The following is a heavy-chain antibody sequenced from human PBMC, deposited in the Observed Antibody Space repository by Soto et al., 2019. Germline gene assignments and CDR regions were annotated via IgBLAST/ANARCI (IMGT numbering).Heavy chain of an antibody. J-gene: IGHJ4*02. D-gene: IGHD4-17*01. CDR1: GFRFSAYG. Sequence: QVQLVESGGGVVQPGRSLTLSCAASGFRFSAYGMHWVRQAPGEGLEWLAVIVKEGSQNHYADSVKGRFTVSRDNSKTTLYLEMNSLRAENTVVYYCARDDDYADNGLEYWGQGNLVSVSS. CDR2: IVKEGSQN. CDR3: ARDDDYADNGLEY. V-gene: IGHV3-33*05.